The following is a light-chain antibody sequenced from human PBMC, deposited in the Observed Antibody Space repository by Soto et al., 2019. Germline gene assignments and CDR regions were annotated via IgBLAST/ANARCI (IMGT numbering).Light chain of an antibody. CDR3: QQSYSTPPT. CDR1: QSISSY. Sequence: DIQMTQSPSSLSASVGDRVTITCRASQSISSYLNWYQQKPGKAPKLLIYAASSLQSGVPSRFRGSGSGTDFTLTISSLQPEDFATYYCQQSYSTPPTFGQGTTLAIK. V-gene: IGKV1-39*01. CDR2: AAS. J-gene: IGKJ2*01.